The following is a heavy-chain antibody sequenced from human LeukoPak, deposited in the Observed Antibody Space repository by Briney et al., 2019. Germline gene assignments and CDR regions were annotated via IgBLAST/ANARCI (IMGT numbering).Heavy chain of an antibody. CDR3: ARSAIHYGMDV. J-gene: IGHJ6*02. V-gene: IGHV3-21*01. Sequence: GGSLRPSCAASGFTFNSYTMNWVRQAPGKGLEWVSSISSSSGYIYYADSVKGRFTISRDNTKNSLYLQMNSLRVEDTAVYYCARSAIHYGMDVWGQGTTVTVSS. CDR1: GFTFNSYT. CDR2: ISSSSGYI. D-gene: IGHD2-2*01.